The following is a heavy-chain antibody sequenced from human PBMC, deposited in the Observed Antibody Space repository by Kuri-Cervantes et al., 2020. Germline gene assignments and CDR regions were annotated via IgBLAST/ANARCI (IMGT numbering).Heavy chain of an antibody. CDR2: IYYSGST. Sequence: SETLSLTCTVSGGSISSYYWSWIRQPPGKGLEWIGYIYYSGSTNYNPSLKSRVTISVDTSKNQFSVKLRSVTAADTAVYYCARGARIYSNTWTKRGGWFDPWGQGTLVTVSS. V-gene: IGHV4-59*12. D-gene: IGHD5-12*01. J-gene: IGHJ5*02. CDR1: GGSISSYY. CDR3: ARGARIYSNTWTKRGGWFDP.